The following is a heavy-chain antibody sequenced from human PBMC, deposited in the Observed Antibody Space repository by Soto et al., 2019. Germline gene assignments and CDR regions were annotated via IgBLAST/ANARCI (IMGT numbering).Heavy chain of an antibody. J-gene: IGHJ4*02. CDR3: ARDKITSLFDY. CDR2: INHSGST. D-gene: IGHD3-3*01. CDR1: GWSFSGYY. V-gene: IGHV4-34*01. Sequence: QVRLQQWGAGLLKPSETLSLTCAVYGWSFSGYYWTWIRQPPGTGLEWIGEINHSGSTNYNPSLKSRVTISVDTSKNQFSLKLTSVTAAVTAVYYCARDKITSLFDYWGQGTLITVSS.